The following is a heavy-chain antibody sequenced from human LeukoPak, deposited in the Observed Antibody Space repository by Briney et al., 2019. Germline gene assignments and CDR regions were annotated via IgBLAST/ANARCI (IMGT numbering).Heavy chain of an antibody. CDR2: ISAYNGNT. CDR1: GYTFTSYG. CDR3: ARVLTNGGKKNWFDP. D-gene: IGHD4-23*01. Sequence: ASVKVSCKASGYTFTSYGISWVRQAPGQGLEWMGWISAYNGNTNYAQKLQGRVTMTTDTSTSTAYMELRSLRSDDTAVYYCARVLTNGGKKNWFDPWGQGTLVTVSS. V-gene: IGHV1-18*01. J-gene: IGHJ5*02.